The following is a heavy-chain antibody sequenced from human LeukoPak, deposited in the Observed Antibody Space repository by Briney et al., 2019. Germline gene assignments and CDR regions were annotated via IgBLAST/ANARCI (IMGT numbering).Heavy chain of an antibody. CDR1: GYTFTGYY. CDR3: ASSLEGSGSYSSATYAFDI. D-gene: IGHD3-10*01. V-gene: IGHV1-2*02. Sequence: GASVTVSCKASGYTFTGYYMHWVRQAPGQGLEWMGWINPNSGGTNYAQKFQGRVTMTKDTSISTAYMELSRLRSDDTAVYYCASSLEGSGSYSSATYAFDIWGQGTMVTVSS. J-gene: IGHJ3*02. CDR2: INPNSGGT.